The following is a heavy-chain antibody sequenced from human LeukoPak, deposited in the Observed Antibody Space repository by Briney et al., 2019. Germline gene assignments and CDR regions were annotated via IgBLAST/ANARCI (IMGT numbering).Heavy chain of an antibody. D-gene: IGHD5-24*01. CDR3: ARDTLDGSYWYLDL. CDR1: GDSVSSNSAT. V-gene: IGHV6-1*01. Sequence: SQTLSLTCAISGDSVSSNSATWNWIRQSPSSGLEWLGRTYYRSEWYNHYADSVKSRITINPDTSKNQFSLQLNSVTPEDTAVYYCARDTLDGSYWYLDLWGRGTLVTVSS. CDR2: TYYRSEWYN. J-gene: IGHJ2*01.